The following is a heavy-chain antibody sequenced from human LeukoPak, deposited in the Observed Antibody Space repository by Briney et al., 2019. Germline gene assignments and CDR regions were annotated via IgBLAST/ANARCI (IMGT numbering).Heavy chain of an antibody. Sequence: GGSLRLSCEASGFTFSTYAMHWVRQAPGKGLQYVSSISSDGGSTYYASSVKGRFTISRDNSKNTLYLQMGSVREEDMAVYYCARTEQWLATGGWYWFDPWAREPWSPSPQ. CDR3: ARTEQWLATGGWYWFDP. J-gene: IGHJ5*02. CDR2: ISSDGGST. CDR1: GFTFSTYA. V-gene: IGHV3-64*01. D-gene: IGHD6-19*01.